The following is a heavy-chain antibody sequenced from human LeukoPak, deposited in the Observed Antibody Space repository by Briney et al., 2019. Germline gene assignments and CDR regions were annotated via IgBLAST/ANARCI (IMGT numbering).Heavy chain of an antibody. CDR1: GFTFRNYW. CDR3: TRERPCSGGGCFLHDFEH. D-gene: IGHD2-15*01. CDR2: ISSDGGNT. J-gene: IGHJ4*02. V-gene: IGHV3-74*01. Sequence: GALRLSCAASGFTFRNYWMHWVRQAPGAGLEWVSRISSDGGNTVYADSVRGRFTISRDNAKNTLYLQMNSLRAEDTAVYFCTRERPCSGGGCFLHDFEHWGQATLVTVSS.